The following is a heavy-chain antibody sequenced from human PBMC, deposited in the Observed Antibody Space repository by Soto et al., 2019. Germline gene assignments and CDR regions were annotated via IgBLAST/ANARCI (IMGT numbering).Heavy chain of an antibody. CDR3: AKNGLSNSPSAIDS. CDR1: GFTFSSNG. V-gene: IGHV3-23*01. D-gene: IGHD1-1*01. Sequence: VQVLESGGGLAQPGGSLRLSCATSGFTFSSNGMSWVRQAPGKGLDWVSGISGSGRNTYYADSVKGRFTISRDNSKNTLFLQMNSLRAEDTAMYYCAKNGLSNSPSAIDSWGQGTLVTVSS. J-gene: IGHJ4*02. CDR2: ISGSGRNT.